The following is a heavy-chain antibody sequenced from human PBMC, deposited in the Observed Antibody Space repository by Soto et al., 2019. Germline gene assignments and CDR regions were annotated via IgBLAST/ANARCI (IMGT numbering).Heavy chain of an antibody. CDR3: ARGPERFLEWLPRDYYYYYGMDV. CDR2: INHSGST. Sequence: SETLSLTCAVYGGSFSGYYWSWIRQPPGKGLEWIGEINHSGSTNYNPSLKSRVTISVDTSKNQFSLKLSSVTAADTAVYYCARGPERFLEWLPRDYYYYYGMDVWGQGTTVTVSS. J-gene: IGHJ6*02. CDR1: GGSFSGYY. V-gene: IGHV4-34*01. D-gene: IGHD3-3*01.